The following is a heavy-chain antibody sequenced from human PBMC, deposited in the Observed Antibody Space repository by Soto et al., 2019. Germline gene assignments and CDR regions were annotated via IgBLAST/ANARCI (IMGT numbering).Heavy chain of an antibody. CDR2: IKEDGSVS. CDR3: VRDYQNS. J-gene: IGHJ4*02. CDR1: GFTFSSHW. Sequence: EVQLADSGGGLVQPGGSLRLSCAGSGFTFSSHWMSWVRQPPGKGLEWVARIKEDGSVSYYVDSVKGRFTISRDNAKNSLYLQMNHLRVEDTALYYCVRDYQNSWGQGTLVTVSS. D-gene: IGHD3-16*02. V-gene: IGHV3-7*01.